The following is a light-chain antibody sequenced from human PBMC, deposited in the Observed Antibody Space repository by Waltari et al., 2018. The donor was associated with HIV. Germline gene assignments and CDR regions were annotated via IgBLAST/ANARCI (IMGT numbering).Light chain of an antibody. J-gene: IGLJ3*02. Sequence: QSVLTQPPSASGSPGQRGTISCFGSSSNIGTNHVYWYQQLPGAAPILLIYKNSQRPSGFPDRFSGSKSGTSASLAISGLRSEDEAEYYCATWDDSLSGRWVFGGGTKLTVL. CDR1: SSNIGTNH. CDR2: KNS. CDR3: ATWDDSLSGRWV. V-gene: IGLV1-47*01.